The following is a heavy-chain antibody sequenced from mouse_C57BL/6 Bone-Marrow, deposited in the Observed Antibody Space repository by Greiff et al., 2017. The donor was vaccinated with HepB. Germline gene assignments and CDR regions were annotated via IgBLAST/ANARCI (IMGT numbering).Heavy chain of an antibody. V-gene: IGHV1-54*01. Sequence: VQLQQSGAELVRPGTSVKVSCKASGYAFTNYLIEWVKQRPGQGLEWIGVINPGSGGTNYNEKFKGKETLTADKSSSTAYMQLSSLTSEDSAGYFCARNNYYGSSVWYFDVWGTGTTVTVSS. CDR2: INPGSGGT. CDR3: ARNNYYGSSVWYFDV. J-gene: IGHJ1*03. CDR1: GYAFTNYL. D-gene: IGHD1-1*01.